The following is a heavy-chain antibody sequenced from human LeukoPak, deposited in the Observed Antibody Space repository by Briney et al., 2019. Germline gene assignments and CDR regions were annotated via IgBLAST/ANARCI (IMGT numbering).Heavy chain of an antibody. D-gene: IGHD6-19*01. Sequence: GGSLRLSCAASRFTFSSYGMHWVRQTPGKGPEWVAFIRHDGSYQQYADSVKGRFTVSRDSSKDTVYLQMNSLRTEDTAVYYCAKNRDSSDYPRDFDYWGQGTLVTVSS. CDR2: IRHDGSYQ. CDR1: RFTFSSYG. J-gene: IGHJ4*02. CDR3: AKNRDSSDYPRDFDY. V-gene: IGHV3-30*02.